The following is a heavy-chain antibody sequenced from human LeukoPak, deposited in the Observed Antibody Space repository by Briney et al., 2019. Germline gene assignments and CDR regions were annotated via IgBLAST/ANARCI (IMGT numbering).Heavy chain of an antibody. CDR1: GGSFSGYY. J-gene: IGHJ6*03. CDR3: ARGRYDLAYYYYYYMDV. CDR2: INHSGST. D-gene: IGHD5-12*01. V-gene: IGHV4-34*01. Sequence: SETLSLTCAVYGGSFSGYYWSWIRQPPGKGPEWIGVINHSGSTNYNPSLKSRVTISVDTSKNQFSLKLSSVTAADTAVYYCARGRYDLAYYYYYYMDVWGKGTTVTVSS.